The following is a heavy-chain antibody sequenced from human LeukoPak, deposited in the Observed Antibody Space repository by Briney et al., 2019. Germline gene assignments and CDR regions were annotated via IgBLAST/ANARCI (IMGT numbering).Heavy chain of an antibody. CDR3: ARAISLRELLPHY. CDR2: ISAYNGNT. V-gene: IGHV1-18*01. Sequence: GASVKVSCKASGYSFTSYGFNWVRQAPGQGLEWMGWISAYNGNTNYAQKLQGRVTMTTDTSTSTAYMELRSLRSDDTAVYYCARAISLRELLPHYWGQGTLVTVSS. CDR1: GYSFTSYG. D-gene: IGHD1-26*01. J-gene: IGHJ4*02.